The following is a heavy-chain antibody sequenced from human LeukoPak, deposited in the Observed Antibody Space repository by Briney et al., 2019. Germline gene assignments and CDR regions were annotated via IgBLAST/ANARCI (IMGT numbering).Heavy chain of an antibody. CDR1: GGSISSSSYY. CDR2: IYYSGST. Sequence: PSETLSLTWTVSGGSISSSSYYWGWIRQPPGKGLEWIGSIYYSGSTYYNPSLKSRVTISVDTSKNQFSLKLSSVTAADTAVYYCARVLIWFGQLQNWFDPWGPGTLVTVSS. J-gene: IGHJ5*02. D-gene: IGHD3-10*01. CDR3: ARVLIWFGQLQNWFDP. V-gene: IGHV4-39*07.